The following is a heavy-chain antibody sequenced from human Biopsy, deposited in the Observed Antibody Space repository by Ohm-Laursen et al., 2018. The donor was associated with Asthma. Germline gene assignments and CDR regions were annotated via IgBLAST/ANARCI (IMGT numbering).Heavy chain of an antibody. Sequence: SSVKVSCKDPGGTFSNFAISWVRRAPGQGLEWLGGIMTVFGTTNYAQKFQGRVTITADESTSTAYMEVTSLRSEDTAIYYCARCQVGYSSGWSLLLKKIYYSGMDVWGQGTAVTVSS. V-gene: IGHV1-69*01. CDR1: GGTFSNFA. CDR3: ARCQVGYSSGWSLLLKKIYYSGMDV. J-gene: IGHJ6*02. D-gene: IGHD6-19*01. CDR2: IMTVFGTT.